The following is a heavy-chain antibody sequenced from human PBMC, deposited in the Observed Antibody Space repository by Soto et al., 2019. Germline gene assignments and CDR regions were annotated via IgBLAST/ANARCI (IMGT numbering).Heavy chain of an antibody. CDR3: AKAREVTLVRVPSSY. D-gene: IGHD3-10*01. CDR1: GFTFDGYA. V-gene: IGHV3-23*01. CDR2: IGGSGDGT. J-gene: IGHJ4*02. Sequence: GGSLRLSCAASGFTFDGYAMSWVRQAPGKGLQWVSTIGGSGDGTYYADSVKGRFTISSDNSKNMLYLQMNSLRAEDTAVYYCAKAREVTLVRVPSSYWGQGTLVTVSS.